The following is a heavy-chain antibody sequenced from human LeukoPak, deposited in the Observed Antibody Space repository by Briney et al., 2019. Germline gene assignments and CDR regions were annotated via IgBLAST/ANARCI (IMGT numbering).Heavy chain of an antibody. D-gene: IGHD3-10*01. CDR2: FDPEDGET. J-gene: IGHJ4*02. CDR1: GYTLTELS. CDR3: ARDGPGSGKTYFDY. V-gene: IGHV1-24*01. Sequence: ASVKVSCKVSGYTLTELSMHWVRQAPGKGLEWMGGFDPEDGETIYAQKFQGRVTMTRDTSISTAYMELSRLSSDDTAVYYCARDGPGSGKTYFDYWGQGTLVTVSS.